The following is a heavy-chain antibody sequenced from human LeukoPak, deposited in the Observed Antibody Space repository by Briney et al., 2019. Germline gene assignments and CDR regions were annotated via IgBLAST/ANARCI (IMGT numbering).Heavy chain of an antibody. CDR1: GYTFTGYY. CDR2: INPNSGGT. CDR3: ASATTYCGADCYPLDAFDI. V-gene: IGHV1-2*02. J-gene: IGHJ3*02. D-gene: IGHD2-21*02. Sequence: GASVKVSCKASGYTFTGYYMHWVRQAPGQGLEWMGWINPNSGGTNYAQKFLGRITMTRDTSISTAHMELSRLRSDDTAVYYCASATTYCGADCYPLDAFDIWGQGTMVTVSS.